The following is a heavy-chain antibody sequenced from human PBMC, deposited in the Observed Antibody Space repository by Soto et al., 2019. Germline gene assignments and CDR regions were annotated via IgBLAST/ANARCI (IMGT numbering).Heavy chain of an antibody. V-gene: IGHV3-33*01. CDR1: GFNFHSHA. CDR2: VWHDGEKR. J-gene: IGHJ5*02. Sequence: GGSLRLSCAVSGFNFHSHAMHWVRQAPGKGLEWVAVVWHDGEKRQYADSVKGRFTIYRDNSNNTLFLQMDGLRAEDTAIYYCVRDWAFYYDNGHLNWFVPWGKGT. CDR3: VRDWAFYYDNGHLNWFVP. D-gene: IGHD3-16*01.